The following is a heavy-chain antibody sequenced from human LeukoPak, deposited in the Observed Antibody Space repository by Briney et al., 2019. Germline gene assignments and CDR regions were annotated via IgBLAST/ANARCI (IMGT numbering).Heavy chain of an antibody. CDR1: GDTVSSNSAA. D-gene: IGHD1-7*01. J-gene: IGHJ4*02. CDR3: ASDLHELELYYFYS. Sequence: SQTLSLTCDISGDTVSSNSAAWSWIRQSPSRGLEWLGRTYYRSKWFDDYAMSLKGRMTINPDTSKNQFSLQLNSVAPEDTAVYYCASDLHELELYYFYSWGQGTLVIVSS. V-gene: IGHV6-1*01. CDR2: TYYRSKWFD.